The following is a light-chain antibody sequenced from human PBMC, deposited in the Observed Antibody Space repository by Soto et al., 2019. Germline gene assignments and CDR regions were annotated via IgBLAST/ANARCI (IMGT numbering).Light chain of an antibody. Sequence: SDELTQPPSVSVAPGQTAKISCGGSNIGSTSVHWYQQKPGQAPVLVVYDDSERPSEIPDRFSGSNSGDTATLTISRVAPGDEADYFCQVWDSRSAHPGVFGTVTK. CDR1: NIGSTS. CDR2: DDS. CDR3: QVWDSRSAHPGV. J-gene: IGLJ1*01. V-gene: IGLV3-21*02.